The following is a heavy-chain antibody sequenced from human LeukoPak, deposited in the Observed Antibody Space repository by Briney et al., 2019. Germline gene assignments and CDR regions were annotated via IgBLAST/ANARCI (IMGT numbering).Heavy chain of an antibody. Sequence: GGSLRLSCAASGFTFSSYWTSWVRQAPGKGLEWVANIKQDGSEKYYVDSVKGRFTISRDNAKNSLYLQMNSLRAEDTAVYYCARARAIGSGAIDYWGQGTLVTVSS. CDR3: ARARAIGSGAIDY. CDR2: IKQDGSEK. J-gene: IGHJ4*02. D-gene: IGHD3-10*01. CDR1: GFTFSSYW. V-gene: IGHV3-7*01.